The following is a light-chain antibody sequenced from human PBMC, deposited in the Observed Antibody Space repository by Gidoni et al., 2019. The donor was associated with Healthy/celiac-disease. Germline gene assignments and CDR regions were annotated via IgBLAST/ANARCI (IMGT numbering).Light chain of an antibody. V-gene: IGKV3-20*01. CDR2: GAS. CDR1: QSVSSSY. CDR3: QQYGSSPPYT. Sequence: DIVLPQSPGTLSLSPGERATLSCSAGQSVSSSYLAWYQQKPGQAPRLLIYGASSRATGIPDRFSGSGSGTDFTLTISRLEPEDFAVYYCQQYGSSPPYTFGQGTKLEIK. J-gene: IGKJ2*01.